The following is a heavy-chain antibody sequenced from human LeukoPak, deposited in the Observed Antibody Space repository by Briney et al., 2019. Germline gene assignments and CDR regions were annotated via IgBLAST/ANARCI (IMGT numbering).Heavy chain of an antibody. CDR2: ISSSSSYI. V-gene: IGHV3-21*01. Sequence: GGSLRLSCAASGFTFSSYAMNWVRQAPGKGLEWVSSISSSSSYIYYADSVKGRFTISRDNAKNSLYLQMNSLRAEDTAVYYCARDCTFGAVADNFDYWGQGTLVTVSS. CDR1: GFTFSSYA. D-gene: IGHD6-19*01. CDR3: ARDCTFGAVADNFDY. J-gene: IGHJ4*02.